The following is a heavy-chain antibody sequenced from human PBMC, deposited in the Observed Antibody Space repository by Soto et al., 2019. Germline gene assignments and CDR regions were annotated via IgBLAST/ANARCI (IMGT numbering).Heavy chain of an antibody. Sequence: QVQLVESGGGVVQPGRSLRLSCAASGFTFSSYGMHWVRQAPGKGLEWVAVISYDGSNKYYADSVKGRFTISRDNSKNTLYLQMNSLRAEDTAVYYCAKNIVAKTHNFDYWGQGTLVTVSS. CDR2: ISYDGSNK. CDR3: AKNIVAKTHNFDY. CDR1: GFTFSSYG. V-gene: IGHV3-30*18. J-gene: IGHJ4*02. D-gene: IGHD5-12*01.